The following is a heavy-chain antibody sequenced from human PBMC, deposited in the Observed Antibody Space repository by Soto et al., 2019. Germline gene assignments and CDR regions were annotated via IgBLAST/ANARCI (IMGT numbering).Heavy chain of an antibody. D-gene: IGHD3-22*01. CDR3: ARTGLEGATYYYDSSGSHDAFDI. CDR2: ISYDGSNK. V-gene: IGHV3-30*03. J-gene: IGHJ3*02. Sequence: QPGGSLRLSCAASGFTFSSYGMHWVRQAPGKGLEWVAVISYDGSNKYYADSVKGRFTISRDNSKNTLYLQMNSLRAEDTAVYYCARTGLEGATYYYDSSGSHDAFDIWGQGTMVTVSS. CDR1: GFTFSSYG.